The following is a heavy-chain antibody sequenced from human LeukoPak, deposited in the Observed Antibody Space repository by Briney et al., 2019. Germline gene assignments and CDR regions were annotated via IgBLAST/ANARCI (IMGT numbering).Heavy chain of an antibody. CDR3: ATTLVATILFDY. CDR2: INPSGGST. V-gene: IGHV1-46*01. D-gene: IGHD5-12*01. J-gene: IGHJ4*02. Sequence: ASVKVSCKASGYTFTSYYMHWVRQAPGQGLEWMGIINPSGGSTSYAQKFQGRVTMTRDTSISAAYMELSRLRSDDTAVYYCATTLVATILFDYWGQGTLVTVSS. CDR1: GYTFTSYY.